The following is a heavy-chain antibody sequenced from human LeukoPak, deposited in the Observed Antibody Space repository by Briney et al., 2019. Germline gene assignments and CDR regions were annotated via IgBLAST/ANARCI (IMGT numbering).Heavy chain of an antibody. J-gene: IGHJ4*02. D-gene: IGHD1-1*01. Sequence: ASVKVSCKASGGSFSSYTISWVRQAPGQGLEWMGIINPSGGSTSYAQKFQGRVTMTRDTSTSTVYMELSSLRSEDTAVYYCAREQTSRTTGTTSDDYWGQGTLVTVSS. CDR3: AREQTSRTTGTTSDDY. V-gene: IGHV1-46*01. CDR2: INPSGGST. CDR1: GGSFSSYT.